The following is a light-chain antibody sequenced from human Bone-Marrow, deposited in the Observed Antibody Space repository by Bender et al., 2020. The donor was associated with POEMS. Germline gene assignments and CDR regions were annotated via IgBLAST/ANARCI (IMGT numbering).Light chain of an antibody. CDR1: TLPNQY. CDR3: QSTASSSNYVL. J-gene: IGLJ2*01. CDR2: KDT. Sequence: SYELTQPPSVSVTPGQTARITCSGNTLPNQYAYWYQQKPGQAPVLVIYKDTERPSGIPERFSGSSSGTTVTLTISDSRAEDEADYYCQSTASSSNYVLFGGGTKLTVL. V-gene: IGLV3-25*03.